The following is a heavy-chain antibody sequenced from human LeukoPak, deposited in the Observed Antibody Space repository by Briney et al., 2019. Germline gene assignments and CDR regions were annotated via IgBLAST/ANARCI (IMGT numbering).Heavy chain of an antibody. CDR1: GGSFSGYY. Sequence: SETLSLTCAVYGGSFSGYYWSWIRQPPGKGLEWIGKINHSGSTNYNPSLESRVTISADTSKNQFSLKLSSVTAADTAVYYCARLAYRGPAVADFDYWGQGTLVTVSS. J-gene: IGHJ4*02. D-gene: IGHD6-19*01. CDR2: INHSGST. CDR3: ARLAYRGPAVADFDY. V-gene: IGHV4-34*01.